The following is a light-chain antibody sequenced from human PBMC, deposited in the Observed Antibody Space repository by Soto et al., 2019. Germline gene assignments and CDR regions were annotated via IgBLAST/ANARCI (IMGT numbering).Light chain of an antibody. J-gene: IGKJ4*01. CDR3: QHYNIWPLT. CDR2: HTS. Sequence: ETVMTQSPGTLSVSPGERATLSCRASQRIGSDLAWYQQKPGQAPRLLIYHTSTRATGVPARFLGSASGTEFTLTITSLQSEDAAVYYCQHYNIWPLTFGGGTKVEIK. V-gene: IGKV3-15*01. CDR1: QRIGSD.